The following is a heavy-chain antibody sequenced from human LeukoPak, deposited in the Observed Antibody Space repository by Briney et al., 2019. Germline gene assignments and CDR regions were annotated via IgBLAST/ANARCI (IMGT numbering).Heavy chain of an antibody. CDR2: IIPFLGMP. V-gene: IGHV1-69*04. CDR1: GRTFAISA. J-gene: IGHJ6*02. D-gene: IGHD2-2*01. CDR3: ARDDCSSANCYYFVIDV. Sequence: AASVKVSSKASGRTFAISAISWARQAPGQGIEWMGRIIPFLGMPNYAQTLQARVTITADTSTSTASLDLSSLESEDPPAYYCARDDCSSANCYYFVIDVWGQGTTVTFSS.